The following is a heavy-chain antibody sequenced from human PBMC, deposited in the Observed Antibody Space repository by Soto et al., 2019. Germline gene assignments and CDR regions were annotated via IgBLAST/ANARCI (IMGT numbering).Heavy chain of an antibody. CDR2: INHIGST. D-gene: IGHD3-10*01. Sequence: SETLSLTCAFYCGSFSGYYWSWIRQPPGKGLEWIGEINHIGSTNYNPSLKNRVTISVDTSKNQFSLKLSSVTAADTAVYYCERGAGWGVSWYFDLWGRGTLVTVSS. CDR1: CGSFSGYY. V-gene: IGHV4-34*01. CDR3: ERGAGWGVSWYFDL. J-gene: IGHJ2*01.